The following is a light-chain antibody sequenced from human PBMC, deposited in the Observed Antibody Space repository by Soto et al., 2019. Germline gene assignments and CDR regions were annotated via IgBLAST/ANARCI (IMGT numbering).Light chain of an antibody. CDR1: QGISSY. V-gene: IGKV1-8*01. CDR2: AAS. Sequence: AIRITQYPSSLSASTGDRVTITCRASQGISSYLAWYQQKPGKAPKLLIYAASTLQSGVPSRFSGSGSGTDFTLTISCLQSEDFATYYCQQYYSYPLPFCGGTNVDIK. J-gene: IGKJ4*01. CDR3: QQYYSYPLP.